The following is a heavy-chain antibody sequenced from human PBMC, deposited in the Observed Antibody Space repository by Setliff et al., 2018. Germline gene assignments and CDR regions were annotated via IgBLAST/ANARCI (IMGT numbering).Heavy chain of an antibody. CDR2: IHHSGET. CDR1: GDSIRRGDY. Sequence: SETLSLTCTVSGDSIRRGDYWSWIRQHPGKGLEWIGYIHHSGETFYNPSLRSRVIISVDTSKNQFSLKVPSLIAADTAVYYCARARDGIDFDYFDYWGRGTPVTVSS. V-gene: IGHV4-31*03. J-gene: IGHJ4*02. CDR3: ARARDGIDFDYFDY.